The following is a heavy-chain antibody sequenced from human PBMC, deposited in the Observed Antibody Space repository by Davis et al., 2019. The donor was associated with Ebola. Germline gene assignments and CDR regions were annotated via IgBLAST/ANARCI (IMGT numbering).Heavy chain of an antibody. CDR3: AKDRAQLVQENWFDP. CDR2: ISYDGSNK. D-gene: IGHD6-6*01. CDR1: GFTFSSYG. J-gene: IGHJ5*02. Sequence: GESLKISCAASGFTFSSYGMHWVRQAPGKGLEWVAVISYDGSNKYYADSVKGRFTISRDNSKNTLYLQMNSLRAEDTAVYYCAKDRAQLVQENWFDPWGQGTLVTVSS. V-gene: IGHV3-30*18.